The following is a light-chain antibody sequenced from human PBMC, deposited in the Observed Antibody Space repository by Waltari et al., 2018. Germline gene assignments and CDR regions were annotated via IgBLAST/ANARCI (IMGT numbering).Light chain of an antibody. CDR3: QQYDNWPIT. CDR1: QSVRSS. Sequence: EIVMTQSPATLSVSPGERVTLSCRASQSVRSSLAWYQQKPGQSPRLLIYGASNRATGSPARFSGSGSGTGFTLTISSLQSEDFALYFCQQYDNWPITFGQGTRLEIK. CDR2: GAS. J-gene: IGKJ5*01. V-gene: IGKV3-15*01.